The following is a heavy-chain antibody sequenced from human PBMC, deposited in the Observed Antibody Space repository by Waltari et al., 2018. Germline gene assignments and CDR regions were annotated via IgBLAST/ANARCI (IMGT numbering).Heavy chain of an antibody. V-gene: IGHV3-23*04. Sequence: DVQLVETGGGLIQPGGSLRLSCAASGFTVSSNYMTWVRQPPGKGLEWVSAISGSGGSTYYADSVKGRFTISRDNSKNTLYLQMNSLRAEDTAVYYCAIQMTTVTIGDYWGQGTLVTVSS. D-gene: IGHD4-17*01. CDR3: AIQMTTVTIGDY. J-gene: IGHJ4*02. CDR1: GFTVSSNY. CDR2: ISGSGGST.